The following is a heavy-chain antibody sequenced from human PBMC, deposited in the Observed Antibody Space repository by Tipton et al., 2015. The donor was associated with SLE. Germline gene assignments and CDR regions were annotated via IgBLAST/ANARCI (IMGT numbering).Heavy chain of an antibody. CDR2: ISYTGDTI. D-gene: IGHD2-8*02. J-gene: IGHJ4*02. V-gene: IGHV3-11*01. CDR1: GLLFSNYW. CDR3: AREGVSGGGLDF. Sequence: SLRLSCAASGLLFSNYWMSWVRQAPGKGLEWIAYISYTGDTIYYADSVRGRFTISRDNAKNSVFLQMNSLRAEDTAVYYCAREGVSGGGLDFWGPGTLVTVSS.